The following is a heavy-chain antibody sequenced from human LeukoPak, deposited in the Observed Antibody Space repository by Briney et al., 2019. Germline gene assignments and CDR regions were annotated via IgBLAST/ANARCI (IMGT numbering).Heavy chain of an antibody. D-gene: IGHD4-17*01. V-gene: IGHV4-38-2*02. CDR2: IFHSGST. CDR1: GYSMTSGYY. CDR3: ARGGRYGDYRDFDY. J-gene: IGHJ4*02. Sequence: PSETLSLTCNVSGYSMTSGYYWGWIRQPPGKGLEWIGSIFHSGSTFYNPSLKSRVIISVDTSMNHFSLNLSPVTAADTAVYYCARGGRYGDYRDFDYWGQGTLVTVSS.